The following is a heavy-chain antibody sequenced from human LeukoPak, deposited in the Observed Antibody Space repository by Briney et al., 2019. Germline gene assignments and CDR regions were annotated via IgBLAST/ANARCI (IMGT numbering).Heavy chain of an antibody. D-gene: IGHD3-22*01. CDR3: ARSRYYYDSSGTFDY. CDR1: GGSFSGYY. V-gene: IGHV4-34*09. CDR2: IYHSGST. Sequence: SETLSLTCAVYGGSFSGYYWSWIRQPPGKGLEWIGEIYHSGSTYYNPSLKSRVTISVDTSKNQFSLKLSSVTAADTAVYYCARSRYYYDSSGTFDYWGQGTPVTVFS. J-gene: IGHJ4*02.